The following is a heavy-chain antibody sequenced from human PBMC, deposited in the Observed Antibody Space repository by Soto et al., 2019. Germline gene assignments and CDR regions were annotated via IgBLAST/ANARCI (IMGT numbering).Heavy chain of an antibody. J-gene: IGHJ4*02. CDR3: ARLNYDFWSCIPAPDY. CDR2: ISAYNGNT. CDR1: GYTFTSYG. D-gene: IGHD3-3*01. V-gene: IGHV1-18*01. Sequence: QVQLVQSGAEVKKPGASVKVSCKASGYTFTSYGISWVRQAPGQGLEWMGWISAYNGNTNYAQKLQGRVTMPTDTSTSTDYMELRSLRSDDTAVYYCARLNYDFWSCIPAPDYWGQGTLVTVSS.